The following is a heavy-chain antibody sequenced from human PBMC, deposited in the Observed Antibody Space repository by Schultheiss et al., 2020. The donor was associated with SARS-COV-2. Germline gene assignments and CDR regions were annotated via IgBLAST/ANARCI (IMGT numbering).Heavy chain of an antibody. V-gene: IGHV3-30*03. CDR1: GFTFSDYY. Sequence: GGSLRLSCAASGFTFSDYYMSWIRQAPGKGLEWVAVISYDGSNKYYADSVKGRFTISRDNSKNTLYLQMNSLRAEDTAVYYCAREASGSYPPLNWFDPWGQGTLVTVSS. CDR3: AREASGSYPPLNWFDP. D-gene: IGHD1-26*01. CDR2: ISYDGSNK. J-gene: IGHJ5*02.